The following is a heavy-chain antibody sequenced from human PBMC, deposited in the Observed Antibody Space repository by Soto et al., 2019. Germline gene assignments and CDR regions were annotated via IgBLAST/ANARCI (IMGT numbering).Heavy chain of an antibody. J-gene: IGHJ4*02. CDR2: IYYSGST. CDR1: GGSISSGDYY. CDR3: ARAESAYLTGYFLFDY. V-gene: IGHV4-30-4*01. Sequence: QVQLQESGPGLVQPSQTLSLTCTVSGGSISSGDYYWCWIRQPPGKGLEWSGYIYYSGSTYYNPSLERRVTISVDTSQIQFSLMLRSVTAADTAVYYCARAESAYLTGYFLFDYWGQGTLVTVSS. D-gene: IGHD3-9*01.